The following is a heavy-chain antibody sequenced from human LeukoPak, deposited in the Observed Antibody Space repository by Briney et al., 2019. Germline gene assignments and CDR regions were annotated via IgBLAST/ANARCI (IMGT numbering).Heavy chain of an antibody. V-gene: IGHV3-9*01. Sequence: GGSLRLSCAASGFTFDDYAMHWVRQAPGKGLEWVSGISWNSGSIGYADSVKGRFTISRDNSKNTLYLQMNSLRAEDTAVYYCAKAGRGYCSGGSCYSPWGGYYYYGMDVWGQGTTVTVSS. CDR1: GFTFDDYA. CDR2: ISWNSGSI. J-gene: IGHJ6*02. CDR3: AKAGRGYCSGGSCYSPWGGYYYYGMDV. D-gene: IGHD2-15*01.